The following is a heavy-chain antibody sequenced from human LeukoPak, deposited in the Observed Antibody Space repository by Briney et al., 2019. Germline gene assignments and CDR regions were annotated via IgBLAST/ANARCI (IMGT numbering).Heavy chain of an antibody. CDR1: GYTFTGYY. CDR3: ARDPHYYDSSRNHY. D-gene: IGHD3-22*01. Sequence: ASVKVSCKASGYTFTGYYMHWVRQAPGQGLEWMGRINPNSGGTNYAQKFQGRVTMTRDTSISTAYMELSRLRSDDTAVYYCARDPHYYDSSRNHYWVQGTLVTVSS. J-gene: IGHJ4*02. CDR2: INPNSGGT. V-gene: IGHV1-2*06.